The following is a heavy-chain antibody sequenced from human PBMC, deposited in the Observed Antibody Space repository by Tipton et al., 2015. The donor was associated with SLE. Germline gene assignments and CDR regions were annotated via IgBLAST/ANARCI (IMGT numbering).Heavy chain of an antibody. D-gene: IGHD2-2*02. CDR1: VCSISSGGYY. Sequence: LRLYCTLSVCSISSGGYYLCWICKHPGKGLAWIGYSYYSGSTYYNPSLKSRVTISVDTSKNQFSLKLSSVTAADTAVYYCARDGSIPRDYMDVWGKGTTVTVSS. CDR3: ARDGSIPRDYMDV. J-gene: IGHJ6*03. CDR2: SYYSGST. V-gene: IGHV4-31*03.